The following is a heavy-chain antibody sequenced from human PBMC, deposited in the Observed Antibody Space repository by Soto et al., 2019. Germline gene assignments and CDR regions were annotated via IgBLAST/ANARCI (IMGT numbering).Heavy chain of an antibody. CDR3: ARGLKTYYYDSSGYYYVG. D-gene: IGHD3-22*01. J-gene: IGHJ4*02. CDR1: GGSFSGYY. CDR2: INHSGST. Sequence: QVQLQQWGAGLLKPSETLSLTCAVYGGSFSGYYWSWIRQPPGKGLEWIGEINHSGSTNYNPSLKSRVTISVDTSKNQFSLKLSSVTAADTAVYYCARGLKTYYYDSSGYYYVGWGQGTLVTVSS. V-gene: IGHV4-34*01.